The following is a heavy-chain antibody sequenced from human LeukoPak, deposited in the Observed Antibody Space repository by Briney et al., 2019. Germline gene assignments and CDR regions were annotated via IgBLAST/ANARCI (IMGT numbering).Heavy chain of an antibody. D-gene: IGHD2-2*01. CDR1: GFTFSSYS. CDR3: GGSPSLNFQHFYYGMDV. Sequence: GGSLRLSCAASGFTFSSYSMNWVRQAPGKGLEWVSTISGSGVNTYYADSVKGRFTISRDKSKNTVYLQLNSLRAGDTAIYYCGGSPSLNFQHFYYGMDVWGQGTTVAVSS. CDR2: ISGSGVNT. J-gene: IGHJ6*02. V-gene: IGHV3-23*01.